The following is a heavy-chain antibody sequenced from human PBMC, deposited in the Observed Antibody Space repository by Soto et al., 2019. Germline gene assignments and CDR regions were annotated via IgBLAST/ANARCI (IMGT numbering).Heavy chain of an antibody. J-gene: IGHJ4*02. CDR1: GGSISSYY. Sequence: SETLSLTCTVSGGSISSYYWSWIRQHPGKGLEWIGFIYYSGGTYYNPSLKSRFTISIDTSKNQFFLKLSSLRSEDTAVYYCAIGSTGYYDWGQGTLVTVSS. V-gene: IGHV4-59*01. CDR3: AIGSTGYYD. CDR2: IYYSGGT. D-gene: IGHD3-9*01.